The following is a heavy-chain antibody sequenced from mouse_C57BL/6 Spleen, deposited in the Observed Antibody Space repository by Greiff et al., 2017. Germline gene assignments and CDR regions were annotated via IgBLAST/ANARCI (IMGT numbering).Heavy chain of an antibody. V-gene: IGHV2-5*01. CDR1: GFSLTSYD. Sequence: VQLQQSGPGLVQPSQSLSITCTVSGFSLTSYDVPWVRQSPGTRLACLGVIWSGGSTDYNAAFISRLSSTKDNSKSQVFFKMNRLQADDTAIDYCAKGDSSGYWFAYWGQGTLVTVSA. J-gene: IGHJ3*01. CDR3: AKGDSSGYWFAY. D-gene: IGHD3-2*02. CDR2: IWSGGST.